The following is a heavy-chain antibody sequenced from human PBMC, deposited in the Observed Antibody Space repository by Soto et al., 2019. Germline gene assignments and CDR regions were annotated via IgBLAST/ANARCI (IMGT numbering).Heavy chain of an antibody. J-gene: IGHJ6*02. CDR1: GFTFSSYA. V-gene: IGHV3-30-3*01. D-gene: IGHD3-3*01. Sequence: PGGSLRLSCAASGFTFSSYAMHWVRQAPGKGLEWVAVISYDGSNKYYADSVKGRFTISRDNSKNTLYLQMNSLRAEDTAVYYCARDYGFWSGYYPGRGGMDVWGQGTTVTVS. CDR3: ARDYGFWSGYYPGRGGMDV. CDR2: ISYDGSNK.